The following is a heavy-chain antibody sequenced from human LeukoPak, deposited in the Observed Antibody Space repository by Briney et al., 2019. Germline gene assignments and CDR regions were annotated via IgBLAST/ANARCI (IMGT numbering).Heavy chain of an antibody. CDR2: TYYRGST. Sequence: SETLSLTCTVSGGSFNSDFWSWIRQPPGKGLEWIGNTYYRGSTNYNPSLKSRATISVDTSKNQVSLKLNSVTAADAAVYYCAAGPHTMVTYYFDHWGQGILVTVSS. V-gene: IGHV4-59*01. CDR1: GGSFNSDF. D-gene: IGHD4-23*01. J-gene: IGHJ4*02. CDR3: AAGPHTMVTYYFDH.